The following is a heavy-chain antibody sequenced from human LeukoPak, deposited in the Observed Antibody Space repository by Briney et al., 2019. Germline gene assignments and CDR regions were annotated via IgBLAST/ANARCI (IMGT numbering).Heavy chain of an antibody. J-gene: IGHJ4*02. Sequence: PGGCLRLSCAASGFTFSSYSLNWVRQAPGKGLEWVSYINSSSSTIYYADSVKGRFTISRDNAKNSLYLQMNSLRDEDTAVYYCAREPRSFGELIFDYWGQETLGTVSS. CDR2: INSSSSTI. CDR1: GFTFSSYS. CDR3: AREPRSFGELIFDY. V-gene: IGHV3-48*02. D-gene: IGHD3-10*01.